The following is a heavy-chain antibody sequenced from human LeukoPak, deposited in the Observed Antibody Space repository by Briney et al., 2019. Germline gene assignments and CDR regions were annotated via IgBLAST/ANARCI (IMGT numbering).Heavy chain of an antibody. CDR3: AKVRTYYYYYMDV. Sequence: PGGSLRLSCAASGFTFSSYGMHWVRQAPGKGLEWVAFIRYDGSNKYYADSVKGRFTISRDNSKNTLCLQMNSLRAEDTAVYYCAKVRTYYYYYMDVWGKGTTVTISS. J-gene: IGHJ6*03. V-gene: IGHV3-30*02. CDR2: IRYDGSNK. CDR1: GFTFSSYG.